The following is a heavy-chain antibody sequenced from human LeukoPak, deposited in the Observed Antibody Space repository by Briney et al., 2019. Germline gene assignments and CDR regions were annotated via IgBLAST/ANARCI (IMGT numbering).Heavy chain of an antibody. CDR3: ARGREDTAMVLRAAFDI. Sequence: GASVKVSCKASGGTFNSYTISWVRQAPGQGLEWMGRIIPILGIANYAQKFQGRVTITTDESTSTTYMELSSLRSEDTAVYYCARGREDTAMVLRAAFDIWGQGTMVTVSS. CDR2: IIPILGIA. V-gene: IGHV1-69*16. CDR1: GGTFNSYT. D-gene: IGHD5-18*01. J-gene: IGHJ3*02.